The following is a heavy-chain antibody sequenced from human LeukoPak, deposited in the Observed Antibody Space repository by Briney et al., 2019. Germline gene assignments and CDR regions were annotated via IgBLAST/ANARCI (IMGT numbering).Heavy chain of an antibody. CDR3: AREQGYSSSWYTGYYYYYMDV. D-gene: IGHD6-13*01. J-gene: IGHJ6*03. CDR2: IKQDGSEK. Sequence: PGGSLRLSCAASGFTFSSYWMSWVRQAPGKGLEWVANIKQDGSEKYYAHSVKGRFTISRDNAKNALYLQMNSLRAEDAAVYYCAREQGYSSSWYTGYYYYYMDVWGKGTTVTVSS. CDR1: GFTFSSYW. V-gene: IGHV3-7*01.